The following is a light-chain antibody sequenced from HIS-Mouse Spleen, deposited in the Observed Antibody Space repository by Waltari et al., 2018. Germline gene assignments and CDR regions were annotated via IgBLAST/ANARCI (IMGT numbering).Light chain of an antibody. Sequence: SYVLTQPPSVSVAPGKTARITCGGNNIGSKRMHCYQQKPGQAPVLVVYDDSDRPSGIPERFSGSNSGNTATLTISRVEAGDEADYYCQVWDSSSDHVVFGGGTKLTVL. CDR2: DDS. CDR3: QVWDSSSDHVV. J-gene: IGLJ2*01. V-gene: IGLV3-21*03. CDR1: NIGSKR.